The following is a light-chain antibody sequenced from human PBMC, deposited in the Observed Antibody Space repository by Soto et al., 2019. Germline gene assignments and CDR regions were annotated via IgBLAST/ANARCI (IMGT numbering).Light chain of an antibody. Sequence: QSVLTQPPSVSGAPGQRVTISCTGSSSNIGAHYDVHWYQQLPGTAPKLLIYGNSNRPSGVPDRFSGSKSGTSASLAITGLQAEDEADYYCGTWDYRLYTVVFGGGTKLTVL. CDR3: GTWDYRLYTVV. CDR2: GNS. J-gene: IGLJ2*01. V-gene: IGLV1-40*01. CDR1: SSNIGAHYD.